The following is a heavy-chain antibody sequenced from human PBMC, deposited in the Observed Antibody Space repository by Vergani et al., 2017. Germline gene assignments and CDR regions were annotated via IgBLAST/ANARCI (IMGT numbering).Heavy chain of an antibody. D-gene: IGHD2-2*02. V-gene: IGHV4-38-2*01. J-gene: IGHJ4*02. Sequence: QLQLQESGPGLVKPSETLSLTCSVSGYSISSGYYWTWIRQPPGKGLQWIGRIYHSGSTYYKSSLSSRVTISVDTSKNQFSLKVTSVTAADTAVYYCATIGYRRWGYYFDYWGQGILVTVSS. CDR3: ATIGYRRWGYYFDY. CDR1: GYSISSGYY. CDR2: IYHSGST.